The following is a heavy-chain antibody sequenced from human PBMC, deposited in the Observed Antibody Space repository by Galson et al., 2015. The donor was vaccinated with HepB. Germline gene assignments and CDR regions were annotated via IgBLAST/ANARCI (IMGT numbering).Heavy chain of an antibody. CDR2: VSYEGSDK. CDR1: GFTFGRYA. V-gene: IGHV3-30*18. CDR3: GKAAVGWERQNFYYFDY. D-gene: IGHD1-26*01. J-gene: IGHJ4*02. Sequence: SLRLSCAASGFTFGRYAMRWARQTPGKGLEWVAVVSYEGSDKKYADSVKGRFTISRDSSKNILYLQMNSLRIEDTAVYYCGKAAVGWERQNFYYFDYWGQGTLVTVSS.